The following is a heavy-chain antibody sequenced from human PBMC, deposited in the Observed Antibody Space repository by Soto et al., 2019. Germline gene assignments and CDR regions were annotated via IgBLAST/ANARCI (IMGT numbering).Heavy chain of an antibody. CDR3: TRVSDSSGWFDY. CDR1: GNSVSSNIAA. Sequence: SQTLSLTCAISGNSVSSNIAAWNSVRPSPSRGLEWLGRTYYRSKWYHDYALSVKSRITTNPDTSKNQVSLQLNSVTPEDTAMYYCTRVSDSSGWFDYWGQGTLVTVSS. CDR2: TYYRSKWYH. V-gene: IGHV6-1*01. J-gene: IGHJ4*02. D-gene: IGHD6-19*01.